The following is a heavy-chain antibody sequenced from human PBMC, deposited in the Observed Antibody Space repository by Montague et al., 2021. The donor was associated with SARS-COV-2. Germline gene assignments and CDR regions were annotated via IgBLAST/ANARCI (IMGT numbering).Heavy chain of an antibody. CDR2: IYYSGST. CDR1: GGSISSSSYY. CDR3: ARHEGQWLRLYPYYFDY. D-gene: IGHD5-12*01. Sequence: SETLSLTCTVSGGSISSSSYYWGWIRQPPGKGLEWIGSIYYSGSTYYNPSLKRRVTISVDTSKNQFSLKLSPVTAADTAVYYCARHEGQWLRLYPYYFDYWGQGTLVTVSS. V-gene: IGHV4-39*01. J-gene: IGHJ4*02.